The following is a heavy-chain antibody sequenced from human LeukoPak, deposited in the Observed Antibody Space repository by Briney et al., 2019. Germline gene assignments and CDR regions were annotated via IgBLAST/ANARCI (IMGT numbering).Heavy chain of an antibody. D-gene: IGHD3-3*01. CDR1: GFTFSNAW. V-gene: IGHV3-15*01. J-gene: IGHJ4*02. Sequence: GGSLRLSCAASGFTFSNAWMSWVRQAPGKGLEWVGRIKSKTDGGTTDYAAPVKGRFTISRDDSKNTLYLQVNSLKTEDTAVYYCVRLDPWSGYPFDYWGQGTLVTVSS. CDR2: IKSKTDGGTT. CDR3: VRLDPWSGYPFDY.